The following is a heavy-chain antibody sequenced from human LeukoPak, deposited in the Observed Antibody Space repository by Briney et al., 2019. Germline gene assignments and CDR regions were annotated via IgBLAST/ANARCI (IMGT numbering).Heavy chain of an antibody. CDR3: AKGHGSTWYDGLYYFDY. CDR1: GGTFSSYA. V-gene: IGHV1-69*01. J-gene: IGHJ4*02. CDR2: IIPIFGTA. D-gene: IGHD6-13*01. Sequence: AASVKVSCKASGGTFSSYAISWVRQAPGQGLEWMGGIIPIFGTANYAQKFQGRVTITADESTSTAYMELSSLRSEDTAVYYCAKGHGSTWYDGLYYFDYWGQGTLVTVSS.